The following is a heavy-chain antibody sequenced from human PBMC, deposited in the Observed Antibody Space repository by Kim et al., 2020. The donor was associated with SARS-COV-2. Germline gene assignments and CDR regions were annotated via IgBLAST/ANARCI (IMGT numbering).Heavy chain of an antibody. CDR2: IIPILGIA. CDR3: ARVFLRGGWCFDY. CDR1: GGTFSSYA. V-gene: IGHV1-69*04. D-gene: IGHD3-3*01. J-gene: IGHJ4*02. Sequence: SVKVSCKASGGTFSSYAISWVRQAPGQGLEWMGRIIPILGIANYAQKFQGRVTITADKSTSTAYMELSSLRSEDTAVYYCARVFLRGGWCFDYWGQGTLVTVSS.